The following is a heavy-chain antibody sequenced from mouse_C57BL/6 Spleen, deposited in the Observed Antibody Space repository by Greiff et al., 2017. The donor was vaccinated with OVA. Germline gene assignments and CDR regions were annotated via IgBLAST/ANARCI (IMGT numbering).Heavy chain of an antibody. Sequence: QVQLQQSGAELARPGASVKLSCKASGYTFTSYGISWVKQRTGQGLEWIGEIYPRSGNTYYNEKFKGKATLTADKSSSTAYMELRSLTSEDSAVYFCARERTTVGYYAMDYWGQGTSVTVSS. D-gene: IGHD1-1*01. CDR1: GYTFTSYG. V-gene: IGHV1-81*01. CDR2: IYPRSGNT. J-gene: IGHJ4*01. CDR3: ARERTTVGYYAMDY.